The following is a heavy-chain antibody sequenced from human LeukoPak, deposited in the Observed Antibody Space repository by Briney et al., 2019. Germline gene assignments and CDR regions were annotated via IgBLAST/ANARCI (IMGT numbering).Heavy chain of an antibody. CDR2: LYHSGST. D-gene: IGHD1-26*01. Sequence: SETLSLTCSVSGYSISSGYYWGWIRQAPGKGLEWIGNLYHSGSTYYNPSLKSRVSISVDTSKNQFSLNLRSVTAADTAVYYCAREPIIAGATYIDYWGQGILVTVSS. CDR1: GYSISSGYY. J-gene: IGHJ4*02. V-gene: IGHV4-38-2*02. CDR3: AREPIIAGATYIDY.